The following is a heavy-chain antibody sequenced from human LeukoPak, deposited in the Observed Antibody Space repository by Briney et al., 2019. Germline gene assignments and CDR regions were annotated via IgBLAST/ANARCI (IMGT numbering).Heavy chain of an antibody. Sequence: GGSLRLSCAASGFTFSSYSMNWVRQAPGKGLEWVSSISSSSSYIYYADSVKGRFTISRDNAKNSLYLQMNSLRAEDTAVYSCARVPTLSYGSYYYYYMDVWGKGTTVTVSS. CDR2: ISSSSSYI. V-gene: IGHV3-21*01. CDR3: ARVPTLSYGSYYYYYMDV. J-gene: IGHJ6*03. CDR1: GFTFSSYS. D-gene: IGHD5-18*01.